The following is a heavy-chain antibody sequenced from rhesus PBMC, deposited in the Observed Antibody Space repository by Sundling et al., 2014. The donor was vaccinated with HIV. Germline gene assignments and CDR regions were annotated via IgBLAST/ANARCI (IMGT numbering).Heavy chain of an antibody. D-gene: IGHD2-15*01. CDR1: GYTFTDYY. J-gene: IGHJ6*01. CDR2: INPYNGNT. V-gene: IGHV1S2*01. CDR3: ARDCSDTYCRGYGLDS. Sequence: QVQLVQSGAEVKKPGSSVKVSCKASGYTFTDYYIHWVRQGPRQGLEWMGWINPYNGNTKYPQKFQARVTMTRDTSTSTAYMELSSLRSEDTAVYYCARDCSDTYCRGYGLDSWGQGVVVTVSS.